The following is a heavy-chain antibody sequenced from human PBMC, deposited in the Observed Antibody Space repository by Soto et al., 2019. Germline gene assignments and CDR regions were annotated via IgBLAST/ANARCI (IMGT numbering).Heavy chain of an antibody. CDR3: ARDSGAKLSSS. D-gene: IGHD6-13*01. CDR2: IVPIYRTA. CDR1: GGTFSSYR. Sequence: QVRLVQSGAEVREPGSSVKVSCKASGGTFSSYRFNWVRQARGQGLEWLGGIVPIYRTADYAQKFQGRVTITADESTSTVYMALSSLKSQDTALYYCARDSGAKLSSSWGQGTLVTVSS. J-gene: IGHJ4*02. V-gene: IGHV1-69*01.